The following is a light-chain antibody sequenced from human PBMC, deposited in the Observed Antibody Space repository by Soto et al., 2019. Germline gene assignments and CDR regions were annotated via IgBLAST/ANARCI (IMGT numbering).Light chain of an antibody. J-gene: IGLJ2*01. CDR1: SSDIGRNY. Sequence: QSVLTQPPSVSGTPGQRVIISCSGSSSDIGRNYVFWYQQFPGTAPKLLIYRNNQRPSGVPDRVYGSKSGTSASLAISGLRSEDEADYYCAAWDDSLSVVVFGGGTKLTVL. V-gene: IGLV1-47*01. CDR3: AAWDDSLSVVV. CDR2: RNN.